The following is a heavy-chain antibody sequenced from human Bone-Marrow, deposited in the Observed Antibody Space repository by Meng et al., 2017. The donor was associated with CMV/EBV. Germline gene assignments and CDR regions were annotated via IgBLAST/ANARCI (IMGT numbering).Heavy chain of an antibody. J-gene: IGHJ4*02. D-gene: IGHD6-13*01. V-gene: IGHV3-21*01. CDR3: ATADIAAAGTGWYYFDY. CDR1: GFTFSSYA. CDR2: ISSSSSYI. Sequence: GGSLRLSCAASGFTFSSYAMSWVRQAPGKGLEWVSSISSSSSYIYYADSVKGRFTISRDNAKNSLYLQMNSLRAEDTAVYYCATADIAAAGTGWYYFDYWGQGTLVTVSS.